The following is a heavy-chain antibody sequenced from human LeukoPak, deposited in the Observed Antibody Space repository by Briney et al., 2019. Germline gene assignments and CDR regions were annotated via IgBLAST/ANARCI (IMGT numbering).Heavy chain of an antibody. V-gene: IGHV4-59*01. CDR1: GGYPSGYY. CDR3: ARGYYDIFTGTQVNAFDM. CDR2: IYYSGST. D-gene: IGHD3-9*01. Sequence: PSETLSLTCIVSGGYPSGYYWIWIRQPPGKRLEWIGKIYYSGSTDYNPSLKSRVTISVDTSKNQFSLKLSFVTAADTAVYYCARGYYDIFTGTQVNAFDMWGQGTIVTVSS. J-gene: IGHJ3*02.